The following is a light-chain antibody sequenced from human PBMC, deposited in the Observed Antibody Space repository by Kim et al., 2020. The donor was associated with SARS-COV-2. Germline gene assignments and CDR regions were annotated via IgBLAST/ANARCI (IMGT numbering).Light chain of an antibody. CDR3: QQLRT. V-gene: IGKV1-9*01. CDR2: AAS. Sequence: SFLAASVGDRVTITCRASQGISSYLAWYQQKPGKAPKLLIYAASTLQSGVPSRFSGSGSGTEFTLTISSLQPEDFATYYCQQLRTFGQGTRLEIK. J-gene: IGKJ5*01. CDR1: QGISSY.